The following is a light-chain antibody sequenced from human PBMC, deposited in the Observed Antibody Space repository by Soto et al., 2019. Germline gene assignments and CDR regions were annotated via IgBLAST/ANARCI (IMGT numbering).Light chain of an antibody. CDR2: DAS. CDR3: QQRSNWPYT. Sequence: EVVLTQSPATLSLSPGEKATLSCRASQDINTYLGWYQQKPGQAPRLLIYDASNRATGIPARFSGSGSGTDFTLTISSLEPEDFAVYYCQQRSNWPYTFGQGTKVDIK. CDR1: QDINTY. J-gene: IGKJ2*01. V-gene: IGKV3-11*01.